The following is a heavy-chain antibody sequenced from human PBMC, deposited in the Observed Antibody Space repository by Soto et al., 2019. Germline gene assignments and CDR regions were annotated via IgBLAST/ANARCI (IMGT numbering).Heavy chain of an antibody. J-gene: IGHJ4*02. CDR3: ARLWGCSVDY. V-gene: IGHV4-59*08. D-gene: IGHD3-16*01. CDR1: GGSISSYY. CDR2: IYYSGST. Sequence: SETLSLTCTVSGGSISSYYWSWIRQPPGKGLEWIGYIYYSGSTNYNPSLKSRVTISVDTSKNQFSLKLSSVTAADTAVYYCARLWGCSVDYWGQGTLVTGSS.